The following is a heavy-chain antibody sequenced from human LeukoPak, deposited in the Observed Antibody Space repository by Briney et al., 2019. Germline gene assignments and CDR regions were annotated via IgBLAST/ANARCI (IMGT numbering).Heavy chain of an antibody. Sequence: GGSLRLSCAASGFTFDSFSINWVRQAPGKGLEWVSYISSSSSTIYYADSVKGRFTISRDNAKNSLYLQMNSLRAEDTAVYYCARGGYCTNGVCPRWWFDPWGQGTLVTVSS. D-gene: IGHD2-8*01. J-gene: IGHJ5*02. CDR3: ARGGYCTNGVCPRWWFDP. CDR1: GFTFDSFS. CDR2: ISSSSSTI. V-gene: IGHV3-48*01.